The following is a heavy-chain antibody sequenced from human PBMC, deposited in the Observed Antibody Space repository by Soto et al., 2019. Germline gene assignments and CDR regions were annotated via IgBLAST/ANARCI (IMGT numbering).Heavy chain of an antibody. CDR2: INPSGGST. Sequence: QVQLVQSGAEVKKPGASVKVSCKASGYTFTSYYMHWVRQAPGQGLEWMGIINPSGGSTSYAQKFQGRVTMTRDTSTSAVYMELSSLRSEDTAVYYCARTDVYSGYLNWFDPWGQGTLVTVSS. CDR3: ARTDVYSGYLNWFDP. CDR1: GYTFTSYY. J-gene: IGHJ5*02. V-gene: IGHV1-46*01. D-gene: IGHD5-12*01.